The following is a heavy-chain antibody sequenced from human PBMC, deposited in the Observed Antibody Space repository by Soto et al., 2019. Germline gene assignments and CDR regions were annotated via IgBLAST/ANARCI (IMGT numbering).Heavy chain of an antibody. Sequence: PSQTLSLTCAISGDSFSTNMATWDWIRQSPSRGLEWLGRTYYRSKWDYDYAASVKGRININPDTSNNQVSLHLDSVTPDDTAVYYCARLIGNSWLDSWGQGTLVTVSS. V-gene: IGHV6-1*01. CDR3: ARLIGNSWLDS. CDR2: TYYRSKWDY. J-gene: IGHJ5*01. CDR1: GDSFSTNMAT. D-gene: IGHD2-8*01.